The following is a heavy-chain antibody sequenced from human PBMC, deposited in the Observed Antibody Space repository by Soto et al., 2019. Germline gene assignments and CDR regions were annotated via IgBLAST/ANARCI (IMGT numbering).Heavy chain of an antibody. D-gene: IGHD2-21*02. Sequence: SETLSLTCSVSGGSISSSSYFWGWIRQPPGKGLEWIGSIYYSGSTYYNTSLKSQVTVSVDTSKNKFSLKLSSVTAADTAVYYCARHPSDFWFDPWGQGTLVTVS. J-gene: IGHJ5*02. V-gene: IGHV4-39*01. CDR1: GGSISSSSYF. CDR3: ARHPSDFWFDP. CDR2: IYYSGST.